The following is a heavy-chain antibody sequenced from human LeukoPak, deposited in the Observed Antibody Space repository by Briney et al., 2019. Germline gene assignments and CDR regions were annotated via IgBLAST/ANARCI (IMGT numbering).Heavy chain of an antibody. CDR2: MHYSGST. CDR1: GGSISSSYY. CDR3: CGSGWFAGPFGY. J-gene: IGHJ4*02. Sequence: SETLSLTCTVSGGSISSSYYWGWIRQSPETGLEWIGSMHYSGSTYYNPSLNSRVTISVDTSKNQFSLKLTSVTAADTAVYYCCGSGWFAGPFGYWGQGALVTVSS. D-gene: IGHD6-19*01. V-gene: IGHV4-39*07.